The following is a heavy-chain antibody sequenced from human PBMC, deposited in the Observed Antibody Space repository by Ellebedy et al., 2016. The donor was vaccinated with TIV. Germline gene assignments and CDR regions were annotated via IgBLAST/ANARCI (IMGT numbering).Heavy chain of an antibody. V-gene: IGHV3-7*01. CDR2: INQGGSHV. CDR1: GFNFGTYW. J-gene: IGHJ4*02. Sequence: GESLKISXAASGFNFGTYWMSWVRQAPGEGLEWVANINQGGSHVYYVDSVMDRFTISRDNAKNSLYLQMSSLSAEDTAVYYCYGRGDFDYWGQGTLVTVSS. D-gene: IGHD4-17*01. CDR3: YGRGDFDY.